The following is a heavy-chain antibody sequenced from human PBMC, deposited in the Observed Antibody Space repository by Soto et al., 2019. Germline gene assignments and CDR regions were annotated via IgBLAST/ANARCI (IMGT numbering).Heavy chain of an antibody. V-gene: IGHV4-59*01. CDR2: IYYSGST. D-gene: IGHD3-9*01. J-gene: IGHJ6*01. CDR3: ARVGPHHYDILTGYLPHIYYYGMDV. CDR1: GGSISSYY. Sequence: QVQLQESGPGLVKPSETLSLTCTVSGGSISSYYWSWIRQPPGKGLEWIGYIYYSGSTNYNPSLKSRVTISVDTSKNQFSLKLSSVTDADTAVYYCARVGPHHYDILTGYLPHIYYYGMDVW.